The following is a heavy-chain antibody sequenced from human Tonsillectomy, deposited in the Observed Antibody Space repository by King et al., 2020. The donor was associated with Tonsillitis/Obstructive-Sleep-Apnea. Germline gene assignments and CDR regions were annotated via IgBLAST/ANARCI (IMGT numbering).Heavy chain of an antibody. D-gene: IGHD1-26*01. J-gene: IGHJ4*02. CDR3: STDSVGRGY. Sequence: VQLVESGGDLVKPGGSLRLSCAASGFTFSNAWMNWVRQAPGKGLEWVGRIKRKADGGTTDYAAPVKGRFIISRVDSKSTLYLQMNSLRTEDTAVYYCSTDSVGRGYWGQGTLVTVSS. V-gene: IGHV3-15*07. CDR1: GFTFSNAW. CDR2: IKRKADGGTT.